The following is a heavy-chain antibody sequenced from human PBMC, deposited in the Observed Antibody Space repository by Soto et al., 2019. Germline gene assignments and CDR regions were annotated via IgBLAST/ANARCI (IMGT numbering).Heavy chain of an antibody. Sequence: QLQLLESGPGLVKPSETLSLTCTVSGASINNNNNFWAWIRQPPGKGLEWIGSIYYAGGTYYHPSLKSRGTISVDTPQDQFSLRLNSVTAAVSAVYYCAREGFPRKYYCDSWGKGAMVTVPS. V-gene: IGHV4-39*01. CDR1: GASINNNNNF. CDR2: IYYAGGT. J-gene: IGHJ4*02. CDR3: AREGFPRKYYCDS.